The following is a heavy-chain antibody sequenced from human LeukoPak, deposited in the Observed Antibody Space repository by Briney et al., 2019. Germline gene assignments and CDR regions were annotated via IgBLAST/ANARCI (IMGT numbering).Heavy chain of an antibody. Sequence: GGSLRLSCAASGFTFSSYEMNWVRQAPGKGLEWVSYISSSGSTIYYADSVKGRFTISRDNAKNSLYLQMNSLRAEDTAVYYCARELFYYDSSGIWGQGTLVTVSS. CDR2: ISSSGSTI. D-gene: IGHD3-22*01. J-gene: IGHJ4*02. CDR1: GFTFSSYE. V-gene: IGHV3-48*03. CDR3: ARELFYYDSSGI.